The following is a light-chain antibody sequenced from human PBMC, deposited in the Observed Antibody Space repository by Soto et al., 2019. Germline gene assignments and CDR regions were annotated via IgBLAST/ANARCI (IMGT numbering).Light chain of an antibody. V-gene: IGLV2-11*01. CDR3: CSYAGSYSWV. CDR1: SSDVGGYNR. J-gene: IGLJ2*01. Sequence: QSALTQPPSVSGSPGQSVTIPCTGTSSDVGGYNRVSWYQQPPGTAPKLMIYDVTKRPSGVPDRSSGSKSGNTASLTISGLQAEDEADYYCCSYAGSYSWVFGGGTKLTVL. CDR2: DVT.